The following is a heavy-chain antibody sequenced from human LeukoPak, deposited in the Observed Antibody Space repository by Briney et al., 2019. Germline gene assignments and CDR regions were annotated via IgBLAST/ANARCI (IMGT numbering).Heavy chain of an antibody. CDR2: INHSGST. D-gene: IGHD6-13*01. CDR1: GGSFSGYY. Sequence: SETLSLTCAVYGGSFSGYYWSWIRQPPGKGLEWIGEINHSGSTNYNPSLKSRVTISVDTSKNQFSLKLSSVTAADTAVYYCARPYSSSWYALPFYWGQGTLVTVSS. CDR3: ARPYSSSWYALPFY. V-gene: IGHV4-34*01. J-gene: IGHJ4*02.